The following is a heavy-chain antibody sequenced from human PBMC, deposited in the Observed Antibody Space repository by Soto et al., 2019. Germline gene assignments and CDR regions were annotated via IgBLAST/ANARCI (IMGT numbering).Heavy chain of an antibody. Sequence: EVQLVESGGGLVQPGGSLRLSCAASGFTFSSYSMNWVRQAPGKGLEWVSYISSSTSTIYYADSVKGRFTISRDNAKNSLYLQMTSLRDEDTAVYYCARENDDLWSGYYKGGIDYWGQGTLVTVSS. D-gene: IGHD3-3*01. J-gene: IGHJ4*02. CDR3: ARENDDLWSGYYKGGIDY. CDR1: GFTFSSYS. CDR2: ISSSTSTI. V-gene: IGHV3-48*02.